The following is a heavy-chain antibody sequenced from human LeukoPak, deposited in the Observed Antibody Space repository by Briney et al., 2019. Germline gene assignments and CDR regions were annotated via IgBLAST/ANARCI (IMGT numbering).Heavy chain of an antibody. V-gene: IGHV3-23*01. CDR3: ARDRQIAARRGDWFDP. J-gene: IGHJ5*02. D-gene: IGHD6-6*01. Sequence: PGGSLRLSCAASGITFNNYALSWVRQAPGKGLEWVSGISGSGTTYYADSVKGRFTISRDDSKNTMNLQMNSLRAEDTAVYYCARDRQIAARRGDWFDPWGQGTLVTVSS. CDR1: GITFNNYA. CDR2: ISGSGTT.